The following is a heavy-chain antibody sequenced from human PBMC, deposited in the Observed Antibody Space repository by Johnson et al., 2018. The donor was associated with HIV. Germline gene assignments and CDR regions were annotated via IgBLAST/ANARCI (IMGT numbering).Heavy chain of an antibody. D-gene: IGHD1-1*01. V-gene: IGHV3-64*01. CDR3: ARGYTWNDVSI. Sequence: VQLVESGGGLVQPGGSLRLSCAASGFTFSSYAMHWVRQAPGKGLEYVSAISSNGGSTYYANSVKGRFTISRDNFKNTVYLQMNSLRTVDTAVYYCARGYTWNDVSIWGQGTMVTVSS. J-gene: IGHJ3*02. CDR2: ISSNGGST. CDR1: GFTFSSYA.